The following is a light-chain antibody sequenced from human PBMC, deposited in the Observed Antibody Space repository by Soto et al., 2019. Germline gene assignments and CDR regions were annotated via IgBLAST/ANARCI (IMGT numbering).Light chain of an antibody. CDR3: QQYNDLPFT. J-gene: IGKJ3*01. Sequence: DIQMTQSASSLSASVGDRVTITCQASEDISNYLSWYQQKPGKAPKLLIYDASNLETGVPSRFSRGGVRTDFTFTISSLQSEDFATYYCQQYNDLPFTFGPGTKVD. V-gene: IGKV1-33*01. CDR2: DAS. CDR1: EDISNY.